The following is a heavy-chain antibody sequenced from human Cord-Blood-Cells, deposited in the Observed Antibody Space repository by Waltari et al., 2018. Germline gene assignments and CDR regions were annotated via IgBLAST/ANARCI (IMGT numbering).Heavy chain of an antibody. CDR1: GYSCVGYY. CDR3: ATRNSSSWYY. CDR2: INPNSGGT. V-gene: IGHV1-2*02. J-gene: IGHJ4*02. Sequence: QVQLVQSGAEVQKPGAASKGTCRASGYSCVGYYIHRVRQAPGQGLEWMGWINPNSGGTNYAQKFQGRVTMTRDTSISSAYMELSRLRSDDTAVYYCATRNSSSWYYWGQGTLVTVSS. D-gene: IGHD6-13*01.